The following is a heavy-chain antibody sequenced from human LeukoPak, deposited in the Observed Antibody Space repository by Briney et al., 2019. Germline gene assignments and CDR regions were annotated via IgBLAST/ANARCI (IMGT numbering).Heavy chain of an antibody. CDR1: SGSISDYY. Sequence: SETLSLTCTVSSGSISDYYWSWIRQPAGKGLEWIGRIYYSGSTNYNPSLKSRVTMSVDTSKNQFSLKLSSVTAADTAVYYCARGELRFLEWLSPYYFDYWGQGTLVTVSS. V-gene: IGHV4-4*07. CDR3: ARGELRFLEWLSPYYFDY. J-gene: IGHJ4*02. D-gene: IGHD3-3*01. CDR2: IYYSGST.